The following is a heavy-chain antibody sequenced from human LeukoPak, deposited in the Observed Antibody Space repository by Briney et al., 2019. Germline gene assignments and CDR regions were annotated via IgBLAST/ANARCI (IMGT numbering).Heavy chain of an antibody. V-gene: IGHV3-74*01. J-gene: IGHJ4*02. Sequence: GGSLRLSCAASGFTFSSYWMHWVRQAPGKGLVWVSRISPDGSTTGHADSVKGRFTTSRDNAKNTLYLQVNNLRAEDTAVYYCARGPNSNWSGLDFWGQGTLLTVSS. CDR3: ARGPNSNWSGLDF. CDR2: ISPDGSTT. D-gene: IGHD6-6*01. CDR1: GFTFSSYW.